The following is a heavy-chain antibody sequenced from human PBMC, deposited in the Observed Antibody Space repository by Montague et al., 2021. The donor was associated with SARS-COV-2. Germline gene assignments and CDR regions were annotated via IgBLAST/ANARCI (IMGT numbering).Heavy chain of an antibody. J-gene: IGHJ2*01. CDR3: AGDRGRFWHFDL. CDR1: GGSISSYY. V-gene: IGHV4-59*01. CDR2: IYYSGST. D-gene: IGHD5-12*01. Sequence: SETLSLTCTVSGGSISSYYWNWIRQSPGKGLEWIGYIYYSGSTKXNPSFKSRVTMLVDTSKRRMSLRLNSVTAADTAVYYCAGDRGRFWHFDLWGRGTLVTVSS.